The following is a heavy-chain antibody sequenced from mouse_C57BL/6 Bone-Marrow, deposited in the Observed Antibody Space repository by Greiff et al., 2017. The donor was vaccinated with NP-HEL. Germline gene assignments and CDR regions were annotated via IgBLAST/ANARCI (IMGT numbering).Heavy chain of an antibody. CDR3: ARNGIYYAMDY. J-gene: IGHJ4*01. CDR1: GYSITSGYY. CDR2: ISYDGSN. V-gene: IGHV3-6*01. Sequence: DVKLVESGPGLVKPSQSLSLTCSVTGYSITSGYYWNWIRQFPGNKLEWMGYISYDGSNNYNPSLKNRISITRDTSKNQFFLKLNSVTTEDTATYYCARNGIYYAMDYWGQGTSVTVSS.